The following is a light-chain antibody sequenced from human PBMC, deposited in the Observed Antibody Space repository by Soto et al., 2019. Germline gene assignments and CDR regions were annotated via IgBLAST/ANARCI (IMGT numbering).Light chain of an antibody. V-gene: IGLV4-69*01. Sequence: QSVLTQSPSASASLGASVKLTCTLSSGHSSYAIAWHQQQPEKGPRYLMNLNSDGSHTKGDGIPDRFSGSSSGAERYLTISGIQSEDEADYYCQTWGTGLLVFGGGTKLTVL. CDR2: LNSDGSH. CDR3: QTWGTGLLV. CDR1: SGHSSYA. J-gene: IGLJ3*02.